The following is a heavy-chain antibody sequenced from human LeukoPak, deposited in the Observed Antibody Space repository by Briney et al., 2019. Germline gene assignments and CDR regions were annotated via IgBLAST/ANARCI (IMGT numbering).Heavy chain of an antibody. V-gene: IGHV3-30*02. Sequence: PGGSLRLSCAASGFTFSSYGIHWVRQAPGKGLEWVAFIRYDGSNKYYTDSVKGRFTISRDNSKNSLYLQMNSLRAEDTALYYCAKDRPSHCDGDCYPDNWGQGTLVTVSS. CDR2: IRYDGSNK. CDR1: GFTFSSYG. CDR3: AKDRPSHCDGDCYPDN. D-gene: IGHD2-21*02. J-gene: IGHJ4*02.